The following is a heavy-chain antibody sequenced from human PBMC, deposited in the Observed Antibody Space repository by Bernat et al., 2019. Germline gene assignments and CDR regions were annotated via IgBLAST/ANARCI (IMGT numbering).Heavy chain of an antibody. CDR3: ARSMAAAGAAGLDY. Sequence: EVQLVESGGGLVQPGGSLRLSCAASGFTFSSYDMNWVRQAPGKGLVWVTYISSSGSTIYYTESMKGRFTISKDNAKNSMYRQMNSLRAEDTAVYYCARSMAAAGAAGLDYWGQGTLVTVSS. CDR1: GFTFSSYD. J-gene: IGHJ4*02. CDR2: ISSSGSTI. D-gene: IGHD6-13*01. V-gene: IGHV3-48*03.